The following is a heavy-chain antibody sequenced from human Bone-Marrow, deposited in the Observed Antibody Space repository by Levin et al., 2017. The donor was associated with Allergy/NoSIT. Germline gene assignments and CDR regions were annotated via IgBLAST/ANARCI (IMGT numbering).Heavy chain of an antibody. J-gene: IGHJ4*02. CDR3: AKTVWASYYNVWRTSSYFDY. D-gene: IGHD3-10*01. CDR2: ISWNSGSI. CDR1: GFTFDDYA. Sequence: PGGSLRLSCAASGFTFDDYAMHWVRQAPGKGLEWVSGISWNSGSIGYADSVKGRFTISRDNAKNSLYLQMNSLRAEDTALYYCAKTVWASYYNVWRTSSYFDYWGQGTLVTVSS. V-gene: IGHV3-9*01.